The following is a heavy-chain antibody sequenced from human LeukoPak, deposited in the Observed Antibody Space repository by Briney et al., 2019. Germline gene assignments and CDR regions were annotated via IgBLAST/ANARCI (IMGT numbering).Heavy chain of an antibody. V-gene: IGHV1-8*01. Sequence: ASVKVSCKASGYTFTNYETNWLRQATGQGLEWMGWMSPNSGNTGYEQKFQGRVTLTRNTSISTAYMELSSLRSEDTAVYYCATCGGDCGGAFDVWGQGTMVTVSS. J-gene: IGHJ3*01. CDR2: MSPNSGNT. CDR3: ATCGGDCGGAFDV. D-gene: IGHD2-21*02. CDR1: GYTFTNYE.